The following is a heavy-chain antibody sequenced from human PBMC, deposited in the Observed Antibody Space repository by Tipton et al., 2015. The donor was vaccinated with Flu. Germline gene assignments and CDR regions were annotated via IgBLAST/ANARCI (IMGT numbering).Heavy chain of an antibody. CDR3: VRADNSGSGRSFDP. CDR2: VSRTGST. J-gene: IGHJ5*02. Sequence: TLSLTCAVSGDSISSDFYWAWIRQFPGKGLEWIGTVSRTGSTIYNPSLKSRVTISIDTSKNQFSLNMRSVTAADTAVYYCVRADNSGSGRSFDPWGQGTQVTVSS. V-gene: IGHV4-38-2*01. D-gene: IGHD6-19*01. CDR1: GDSISSDFY.